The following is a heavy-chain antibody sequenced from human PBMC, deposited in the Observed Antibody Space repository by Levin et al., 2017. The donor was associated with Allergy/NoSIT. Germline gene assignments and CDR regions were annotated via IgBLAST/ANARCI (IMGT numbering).Heavy chain of an antibody. CDR2: INPNSGGT. Sequence: ASVKVSCKASGYIFTDHHLHWVRQAPGQGLEWMGWINPNSGGTKYAQKFQGRVTMTRDTSISTAYMDLSSLRSDATALYYCARFLGPCSSASCPIYYYFYYMDVWGKGTTVTVSS. V-gene: IGHV1-2*02. CDR1: GYIFTDHH. J-gene: IGHJ6*03. D-gene: IGHD2-2*01. CDR3: ARFLGPCSSASCPIYYYFYYMDV.